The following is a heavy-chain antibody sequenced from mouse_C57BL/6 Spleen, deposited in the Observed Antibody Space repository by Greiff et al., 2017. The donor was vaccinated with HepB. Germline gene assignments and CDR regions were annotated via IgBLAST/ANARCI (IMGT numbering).Heavy chain of an antibody. D-gene: IGHD1-1*01. Sequence: DVHLVESGPGMVKPSQSLSLTCTVTGYSITSGYDWHWIRHFPGNKLEWMGYISYSGSTNYNPSLKSRISITHDTSKNHFFLKLNSVTTEDTATYYCARGITTVVDWYFDVWGTGTTVTVSS. CDR3: ARGITTVVDWYFDV. CDR2: ISYSGST. V-gene: IGHV3-1*01. J-gene: IGHJ1*03. CDR1: GYSITSGYD.